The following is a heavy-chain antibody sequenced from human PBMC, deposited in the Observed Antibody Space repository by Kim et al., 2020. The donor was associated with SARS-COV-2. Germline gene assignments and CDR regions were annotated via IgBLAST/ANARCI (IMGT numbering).Heavy chain of an antibody. Sequence: GGSLRLSCAASGFTFSSYEMNWVRQAPGKGLEWVSYISSSGSTIYYADSVKGRFTISRDNAKNSLYLQMNSLRAEDTAVYYCARDGGTAMVKPGDYWGQGTLVTVSS. D-gene: IGHD5-18*01. V-gene: IGHV3-48*03. CDR2: ISSSGSTI. CDR3: ARDGGTAMVKPGDY. CDR1: GFTFSSYE. J-gene: IGHJ4*02.